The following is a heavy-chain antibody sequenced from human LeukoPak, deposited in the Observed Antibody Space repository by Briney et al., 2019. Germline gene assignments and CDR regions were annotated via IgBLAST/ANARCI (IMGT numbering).Heavy chain of an antibody. CDR3: AKGSSSYYFAFDI. CDR1: GFTFSNYA. J-gene: IGHJ3*02. CDR2: ISGSGGST. Sequence: PGGSPRLSCAASGFTFSNYAMSWVRQAPGKGLEWVSGISGSGGSTYYADSVKGRFTISRDNSKNTLYLQMNSLRAEDTAVYYCAKGSSSYYFAFDIWGQGTMVTVSS. V-gene: IGHV3-23*01. D-gene: IGHD6-13*01.